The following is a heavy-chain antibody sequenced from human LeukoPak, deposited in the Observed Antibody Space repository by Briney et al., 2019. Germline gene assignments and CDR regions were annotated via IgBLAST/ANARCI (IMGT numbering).Heavy chain of an antibody. D-gene: IGHD3-10*01. J-gene: IGHJ4*02. V-gene: IGHV4-39*07. CDR3: ARGLHGSGSYWAPPDFDY. CDR2: IYYSGST. Sequence: PSETLSLTCTVSGGSISSSSYYWGWIRQPPGKGLEWIGSIYYSGSTYYNPSLKSRVTISVDTSKNQFSLKLSSVTAADTAVYYCARGLHGSGSYWAPPDFDYWGQGTLVTVSS. CDR1: GGSISSSSYY.